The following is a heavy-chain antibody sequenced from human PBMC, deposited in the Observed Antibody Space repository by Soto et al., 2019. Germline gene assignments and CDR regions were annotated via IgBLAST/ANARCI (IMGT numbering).Heavy chain of an antibody. CDR3: ARRGSYHYDFWSGYLGDAFDI. J-gene: IGHJ3*02. V-gene: IGHV1-18*01. D-gene: IGHD3-3*01. Sequence: ASVKVSCKASGYTFTSYGISWVRQAPGQGLEWMGWISAYNGNTNYNPSLKSRVTISVDTSKNQFSLKLSSVTAADTAVYYCARRGSYHYDFWSGYLGDAFDIWGQGTMVTVSS. CDR2: ISAYNGNT. CDR1: GYTFTSYG.